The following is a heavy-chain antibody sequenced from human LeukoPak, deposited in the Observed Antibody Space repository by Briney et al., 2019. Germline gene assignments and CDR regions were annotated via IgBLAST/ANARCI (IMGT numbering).Heavy chain of an antibody. CDR1: GYTFTGYY. D-gene: IGHD5-18*01. V-gene: IGHV1-2*02. CDR3: AREGYRSYGYDY. Sequence: ASVKVSCKASGYTFTGYYMHWVRQAPGQGLEWMGWINPNSGGANYAQKFQGRVTMTRDTSISTAYMELSRLRSDDTAVYYCAREGYRSYGYDYWGQGTLVTVSS. CDR2: INPNSGGA. J-gene: IGHJ4*02.